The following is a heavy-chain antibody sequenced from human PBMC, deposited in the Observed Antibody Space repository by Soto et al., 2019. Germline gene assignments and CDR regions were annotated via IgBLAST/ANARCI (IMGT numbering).Heavy chain of an antibody. D-gene: IGHD2-2*01. J-gene: IGHJ4*02. CDR3: ARVHFGYCSSTSCYEFVY. CDR2: ISAYNGNT. CDR1: GYTFTSSG. Sequence: ASVKVSCKASGYTFTSSGISWVRQAPGQGLEWMGWISAYNGNTNYAQKLQGRVTMTTDTSTSTAYMELRSLRSDDTAVYYCARVHFGYCSSTSCYEFVYWGQGTLVTVSS. V-gene: IGHV1-18*01.